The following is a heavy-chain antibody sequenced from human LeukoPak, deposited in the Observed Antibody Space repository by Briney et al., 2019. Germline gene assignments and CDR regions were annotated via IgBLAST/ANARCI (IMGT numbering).Heavy chain of an antibody. V-gene: IGHV3-30*04. CDR2: ISYDGSNK. CDR3: ARDRNDFWSGYFGY. J-gene: IGHJ4*02. D-gene: IGHD3-3*01. Sequence: GGSLRLSCAASGFTFSSYAMHWVRQAPGKGLEGVEVISYDGSNKYYADSVKGRFTISRDNSKNTLYLQMNSLRAEDTAVYYCARDRNDFWSGYFGYWGQGTLVTVSS. CDR1: GFTFSSYA.